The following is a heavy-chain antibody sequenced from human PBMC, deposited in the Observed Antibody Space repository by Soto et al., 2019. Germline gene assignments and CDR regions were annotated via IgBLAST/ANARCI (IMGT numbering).Heavy chain of an antibody. V-gene: IGHV1-18*04. Sequence: LVQSGAEAKKPETSVKVSCKASCYTFSTSTISWVRQAPGQGLEWLGWIKAYSGNTNYAPQLQGRVTMTTDTSTSTAYLELRSLTNDDTAMYYCAIANYGDDDYWGQGTLVTVSS. CDR1: CYTFSTST. CDR2: IKAYSGNT. CDR3: AIANYGDDDY. J-gene: IGHJ4*02. D-gene: IGHD4-17*01.